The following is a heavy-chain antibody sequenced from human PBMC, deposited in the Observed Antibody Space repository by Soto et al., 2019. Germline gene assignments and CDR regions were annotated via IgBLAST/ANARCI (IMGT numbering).Heavy chain of an antibody. D-gene: IGHD3-10*01. CDR3: ARDLEFRDGNISHLDY. CDR2: IFPIFGTS. CDR1: GVTFNTQA. Sequence: ASVKVSCKAYGVTFNTQAYNWVRQAPVQGLEWVGGIFPIFGTSNYAQKFQGRVTITADESTSTVYLELSSLRSEDTAVYYCARDLEFRDGNISHLDYWGQGTLVTVSS. J-gene: IGHJ4*02. V-gene: IGHV1-69*13.